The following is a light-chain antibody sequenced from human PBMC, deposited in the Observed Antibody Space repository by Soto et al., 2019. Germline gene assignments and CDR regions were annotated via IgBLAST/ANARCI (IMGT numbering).Light chain of an antibody. CDR2: GAS. J-gene: IGKJ1*01. Sequence: ENFLTPSPGTLSPSFCAIATLFLVASQSVSNNYLAWYQQKPRQPPRLLLYGASNKAAGIPDGCSGGGAATEVTLTISSLQADDVATYYCQQYNSYSPTFGQGTKVDI. CDR3: QQYNSYSPT. CDR1: QSVSNNY. V-gene: IGKV3-20*01.